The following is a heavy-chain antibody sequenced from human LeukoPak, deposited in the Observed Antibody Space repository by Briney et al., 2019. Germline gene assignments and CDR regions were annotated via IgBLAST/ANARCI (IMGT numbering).Heavy chain of an antibody. CDR1: GFTFSTYS. D-gene: IGHD1-26*01. J-gene: IGHJ4*02. Sequence: PGGSLRLSCATSGFTFSTYSMNWVRQAPGKGLEWVSSISSSSSYKYYADSVKGRFTISRDNAKNSLYLQMNSLRAEDTAVYYCTRSTSGTYFFDYWGQGTLVTVSS. CDR3: TRSTSGTYFFDY. V-gene: IGHV3-21*01. CDR2: ISSSSSYK.